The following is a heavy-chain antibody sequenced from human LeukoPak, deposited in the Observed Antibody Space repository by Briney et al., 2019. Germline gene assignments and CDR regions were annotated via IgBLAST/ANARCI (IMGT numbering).Heavy chain of an antibody. J-gene: IGHJ4*02. CDR2: INPNSGNT. D-gene: IGHD5-12*01. V-gene: IGHV1-8*02. CDR1: GYTFTGYY. CDR3: ARGGRSQVWWLPRYYFDY. Sequence: ASVKVSCKASGYTFTGYYMHWVRQAPGQGLEWMGWINPNSGNTGYAQKFQGRVTMTRNTSISTAYMELSSLRSEDTAVYYCARGGRSQVWWLPRYYFDYWGQGTLVTVSS.